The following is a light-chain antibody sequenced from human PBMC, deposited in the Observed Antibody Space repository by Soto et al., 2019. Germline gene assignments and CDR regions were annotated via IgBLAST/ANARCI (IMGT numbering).Light chain of an antibody. CDR3: QSYDSSLRVV. CDR2: RNS. J-gene: IGLJ2*01. CDR1: SSNIGAGYD. V-gene: IGLV1-40*01. Sequence: QSVLTQPPSVSGAPGQRVTISCTGSSSNIGAGYDVHWYQQLPGTAPKLLIYRNSNRPSGVPDRFSGSKSGTSASLAITGLQAEDEADYYCQSYDSSLRVVFGGGTKLTVL.